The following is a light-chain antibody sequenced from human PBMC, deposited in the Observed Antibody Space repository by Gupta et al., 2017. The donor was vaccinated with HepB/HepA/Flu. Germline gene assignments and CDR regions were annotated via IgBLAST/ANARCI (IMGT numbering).Light chain of an antibody. CDR3: AAWDDSLSAVV. Sequence: QSVLTPLPSASGTPGQRVTFSCSGSSSSFGGNYVYWYQQLPGTAPKLLIYRNNQRPSGVPDRFSGSKSGTSASLAISGLRSEDEADYYCAAWDDSLSAVVFGGGTKLTV. V-gene: IGLV1-47*01. CDR1: SSSFGGNY. CDR2: RNN. J-gene: IGLJ2*01.